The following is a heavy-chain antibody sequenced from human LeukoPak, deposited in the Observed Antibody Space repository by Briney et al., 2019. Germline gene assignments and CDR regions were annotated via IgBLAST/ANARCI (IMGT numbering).Heavy chain of an antibody. D-gene: IGHD1-26*01. J-gene: IGHJ5*02. CDR3: AKDMYSGSYYVVVSFGRFDP. V-gene: IGHV3-11*01. Sequence: PGGSLRLSCAASGFIFSDYYMTWIRQAPGKGLEWVSYISSTANIIDYADSVKGRFTISRDNAKNSLYLQMNSLRAEDTAVYYCAKDMYSGSYYVVVSFGRFDPWGQGTLVTVSS. CDR2: ISSTANII. CDR1: GFIFSDYY.